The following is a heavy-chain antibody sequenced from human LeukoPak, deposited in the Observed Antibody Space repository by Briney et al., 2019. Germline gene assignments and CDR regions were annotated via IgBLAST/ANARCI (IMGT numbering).Heavy chain of an antibody. CDR3: ARCIAARYYYYYGMDV. J-gene: IGHJ6*02. CDR2: IYYSGSA. V-gene: IGHV4-39*01. Sequence: SETLSLTCTVSGGSISSSSYYWGWIRQPPGKGLEWIGSIYYSGSAYYNPSLKSRVTISVDTSKNQFSPKLSSVTAADTAVYYCARCIAARYYYYYGMDVWGQGTTVTVSS. CDR1: GGSISSSSYY. D-gene: IGHD6-6*01.